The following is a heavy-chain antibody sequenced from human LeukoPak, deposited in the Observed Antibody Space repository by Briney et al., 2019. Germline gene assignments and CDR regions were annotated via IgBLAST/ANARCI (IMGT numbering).Heavy chain of an antibody. D-gene: IGHD6-13*01. CDR2: IIPIFGTA. V-gene: IGHV1-69*13. Sequence: SVKVSCKASGGTFSSYAISWVRQAPGQGLEWMGGIIPIFGTANYVQKFQGRVTITADESTSTAYMELSSLRSEDTAVYYCATAGYSSSWYLDYWGQGTLVTVSS. J-gene: IGHJ4*02. CDR1: GGTFSSYA. CDR3: ATAGYSSSWYLDY.